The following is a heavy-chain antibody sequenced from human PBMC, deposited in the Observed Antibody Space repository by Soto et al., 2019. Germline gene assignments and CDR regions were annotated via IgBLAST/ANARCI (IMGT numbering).Heavy chain of an antibody. CDR3: ASDTVAMNTVTTGAFDI. V-gene: IGHV1-46*03. J-gene: IGHJ3*02. CDR1: GYTFASYY. Sequence: ASVKVSCKASGYTFASYYMHWVRQAPGQGLEWMGIINPSGGSTSYAQKFQGRVTMTRDTSTSTVYMELSSLRSEDTAVYYCASDTVAMNTVTTGAFDIWGQGTMVTVSS. CDR2: INPSGGST. D-gene: IGHD4-17*01.